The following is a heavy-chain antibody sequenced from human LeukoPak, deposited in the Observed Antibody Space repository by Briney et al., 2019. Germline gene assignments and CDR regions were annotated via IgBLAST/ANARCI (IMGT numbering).Heavy chain of an antibody. Sequence: SETLSLTCTVSGGSISSYYWSWFRQPAGKGLGWIGRIYTSGSTNYNPSLKSRVTMSVDTSMNQVSLKLSSVTAADTAVYYCAREKLLDGEAYWGQGTLVTVPS. CDR2: IYTSGST. D-gene: IGHD2-15*01. CDR1: GGSISSYY. CDR3: AREKLLDGEAY. J-gene: IGHJ4*02. V-gene: IGHV4-4*07.